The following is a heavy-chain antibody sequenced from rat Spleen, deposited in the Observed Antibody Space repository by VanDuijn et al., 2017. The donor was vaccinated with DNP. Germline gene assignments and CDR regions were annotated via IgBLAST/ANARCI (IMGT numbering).Heavy chain of an antibody. CDR1: GFTFSDYN. V-gene: IGHV5-20*01. CDR3: AKRGNNYGFAY. Sequence: EVQLVESGGGLVQPGRSLKLSCAASGFTFSDYNMAWVRQAPTKGLEWVASISYDGGRTYYRDSVKGRFTISRDNAEGSLYLQMNSLRSEDTATYYCAKRGNNYGFAYWGQGTLVTVSS. J-gene: IGHJ3*01. CDR2: ISYDGGRT. D-gene: IGHD1-10*01.